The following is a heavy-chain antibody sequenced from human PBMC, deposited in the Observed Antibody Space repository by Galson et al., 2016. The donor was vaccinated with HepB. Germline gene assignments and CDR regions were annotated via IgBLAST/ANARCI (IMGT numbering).Heavy chain of an antibody. CDR2: INADTGST. J-gene: IGHJ4*02. Sequence: SVKVSCKASGYMFTGYYMHWIRQTPGQGLEWMGRINADTGSTDYAQKFQGRFTMTRDKSLTTTYMELRSLRGDDTAVYYCARDVQPDYWGQGTLVTGSS. CDR3: ARDVQPDY. CDR1: GYMFTGYY. V-gene: IGHV1-2*06.